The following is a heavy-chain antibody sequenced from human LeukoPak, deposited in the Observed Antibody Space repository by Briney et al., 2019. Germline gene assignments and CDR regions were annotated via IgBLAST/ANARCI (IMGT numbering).Heavy chain of an antibody. J-gene: IGHJ3*02. CDR3: ARESLRGTSDI. Sequence: SETLSLTCTVSGGSISSYYWSWIRQPPGKGLEWIGYIYYSGSTKYNPSLKSRVTISVDTSKNQFSLKLNSVTAADTAVYYCARESLRGTSDIWGQGTMVTVSS. CDR2: IYYSGST. D-gene: IGHD3-16*02. CDR1: GGSISSYY. V-gene: IGHV4-59*01.